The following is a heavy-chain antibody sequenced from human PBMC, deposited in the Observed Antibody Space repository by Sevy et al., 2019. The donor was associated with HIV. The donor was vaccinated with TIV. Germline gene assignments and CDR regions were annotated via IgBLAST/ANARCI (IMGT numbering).Heavy chain of an antibody. CDR2: ISGSGGST. CDR1: GFTFSNYA. J-gene: IGHJ4*02. V-gene: IGHV3-23*01. D-gene: IGHD1-26*01. Sequence: GGSLRLSCAASGFTFSNYAMSWVRQAPGKGLEWVSAISGSGGSTYYADSVKGRFTISRDNSKNTLFLQMNSLRAEDTAVYFCAKLSELPSSPFDYWGQGTLVTVSS. CDR3: AKLSELPSSPFDY.